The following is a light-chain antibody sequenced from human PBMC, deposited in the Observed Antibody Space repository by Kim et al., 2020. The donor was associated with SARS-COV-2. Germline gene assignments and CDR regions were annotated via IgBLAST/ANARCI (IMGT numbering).Light chain of an antibody. CDR1: QNVFNTY. J-gene: IGKJ4*01. CDR2: GAT. V-gene: IGKV3-20*01. Sequence: EIVLTQSPATLALSSGDRATLSCRASQNVFNTYVAWYQNKPGQPPRLLVYGATFRTTGIPDRFTGGGSGTDFTLTINKLEPEDFAVYFCQQYGNSPFTFGGGTKVDIK. CDR3: QQYGNSPFT.